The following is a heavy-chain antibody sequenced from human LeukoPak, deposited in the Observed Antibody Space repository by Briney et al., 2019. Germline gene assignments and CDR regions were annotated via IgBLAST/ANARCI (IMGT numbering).Heavy chain of an antibody. Sequence: GGSLRLSCAASGFTFSSYGMHWVRQAPGKGLEWVTVISYDGSTKYYADSVKGRFTISRDNSKNTLYLQMNSLGAEDTAVYYCAKGRGVVVAANDAFDIWGQGTMVTVSS. CDR3: AKGRGVVVAANDAFDI. J-gene: IGHJ3*02. CDR2: ISYDGSTK. D-gene: IGHD2-15*01. CDR1: GFTFSSYG. V-gene: IGHV3-30*18.